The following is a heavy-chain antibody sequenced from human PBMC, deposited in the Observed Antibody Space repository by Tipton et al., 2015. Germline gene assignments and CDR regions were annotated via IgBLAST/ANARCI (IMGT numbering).Heavy chain of an antibody. D-gene: IGHD2-8*01. V-gene: IGHV4-34*01. J-gene: IGHJ5*02. CDR3: ARDPLCTNGLCGVGP. CDR1: GGSFSGYY. CDR2: INYTGSL. Sequence: TLSLTCAVYGGSFSGYYWTWIRQPPGKGLEWIGEINYTGSLQDNPSLRSRVTMSVDTSKNQFSLKLSSVTAADTAVYYCARDPLCTNGLCGVGPWGQGTLVTVSS.